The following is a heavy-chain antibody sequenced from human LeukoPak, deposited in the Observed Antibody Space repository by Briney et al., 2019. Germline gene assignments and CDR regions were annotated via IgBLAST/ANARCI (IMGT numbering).Heavy chain of an antibody. V-gene: IGHV3-11*01. CDR2: ISSSGSTI. CDR3: ARGIYDFWSGYPRAYFEY. CDR1: GFTFSDYY. D-gene: IGHD3-3*01. Sequence: GGSLRLSCAASGFTFSDYYMSWIRQAPGKGLEWVSYISSSGSTIYYADSVKGRFTISRDNAKNSLYLQMNSLRAEDTAVYYCARGIYDFWSGYPRAYFEYWGQGTLVTVSS. J-gene: IGHJ4*02.